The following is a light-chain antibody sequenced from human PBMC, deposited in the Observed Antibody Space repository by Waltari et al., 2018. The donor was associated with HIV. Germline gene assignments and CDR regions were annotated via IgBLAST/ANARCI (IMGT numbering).Light chain of an antibody. CDR3: ETWDKNSRV. V-gene: IGLV4-60*03. Sequence: QPAVPHSSSASASLGSSVKLTCTLTSGPRNHIIAWPQQQPGKAPRFLMKLDGSGTYNKGSGVPDRCSGSSSVAARYLTISKLQSEDEADYYCETWDKNSRVFGGGTKLTVL. CDR2: LDGSGTY. J-gene: IGLJ2*01. CDR1: SGPRNHI.